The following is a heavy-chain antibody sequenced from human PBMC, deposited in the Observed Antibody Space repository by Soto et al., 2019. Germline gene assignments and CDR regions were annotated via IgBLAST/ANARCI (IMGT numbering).Heavy chain of an antibody. CDR2: INHSGST. CDR1: GGSFSGYY. V-gene: IGHV4-34*01. Sequence: SETLSLTCAVYGGSFSGYYWSWIRQPPGKGLEWIGEINHSGSTNYNPSLKSRDTISVDTSKNQFSLKLSSVTAADTAVFYCARDNRTMTTVTIAYYYYYGMDVWGQGTTVTVSS. D-gene: IGHD4-17*01. J-gene: IGHJ6*02. CDR3: ARDNRTMTTVTIAYYYYYGMDV.